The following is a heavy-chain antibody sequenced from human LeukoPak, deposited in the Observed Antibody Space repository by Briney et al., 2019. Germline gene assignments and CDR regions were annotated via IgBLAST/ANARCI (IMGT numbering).Heavy chain of an antibody. CDR3: AREMITMVRGVTTDSFDY. D-gene: IGHD3-10*01. J-gene: IGHJ4*02. V-gene: IGHV4-59*01. CDR2: IYYSGST. Sequence: SETLSLTCTVSGGSISSYYWSWIRQPPGKGLEWIGYIYYSGSTNYNPSLKSRVTISVDTSKNQFSLKLSSVTAADTAVYYCAREMITMVRGVTTDSFDYWGQGTLVTVSS. CDR1: GGSISSYY.